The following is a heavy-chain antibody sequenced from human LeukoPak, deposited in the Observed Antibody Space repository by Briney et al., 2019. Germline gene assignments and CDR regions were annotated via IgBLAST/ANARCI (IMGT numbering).Heavy chain of an antibody. CDR2: INPSSGDT. J-gene: IGHJ1*01. CDR1: GYTFTGYF. CDR3: ARGNDYGDYRYFQH. Sequence: GASVKVSCKASGYTFTGYFMHWVRQAPGQGLEWMGWINPSSGDTNSAQKFQGRVTMTRDTSISTAYMELTRLRSDDTAVYYCARGNDYGDYRYFQHWGQGTLVTVSS. V-gene: IGHV1-2*02. D-gene: IGHD4-17*01.